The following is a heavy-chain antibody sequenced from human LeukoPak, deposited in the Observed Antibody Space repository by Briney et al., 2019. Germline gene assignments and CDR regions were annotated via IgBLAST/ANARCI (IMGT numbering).Heavy chain of an antibody. CDR3: ARDSITMIVVVTSDAFDI. CDR2: ISAYNGNT. J-gene: IGHJ3*02. D-gene: IGHD3-22*01. Sequence: ASVKVSCKASGYTFTSYGISWVRQAPGQGLEWMGWISAYNGNTNYAQKLQGRVTMTTDTSTSTAYMELRSLRSDDTAVYYCARDSITMIVVVTSDAFDIWGQGTMVTVSS. V-gene: IGHV1-18*01. CDR1: GYTFTSYG.